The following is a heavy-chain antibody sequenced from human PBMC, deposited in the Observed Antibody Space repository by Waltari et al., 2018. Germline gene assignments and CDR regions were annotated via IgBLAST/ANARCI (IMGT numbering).Heavy chain of an antibody. V-gene: IGHV3-53*03. CDR1: GFTVNSNY. CDR3: ARRLVVAGTLDVFDL. CDR2: VYGTGNT. D-gene: IGHD2-15*01. Sequence: EVQLVESGGDLIQPGGSLRLSCAASGFTVNSNYINWVRQSPGKGREWVSVVYGTGNTDYADSVKGRFTTSRDNSKNTVYLQMDSLRVEDTAMYYCARRLVVAGTLDVFDLWGQGTRVIVSS. J-gene: IGHJ3*01.